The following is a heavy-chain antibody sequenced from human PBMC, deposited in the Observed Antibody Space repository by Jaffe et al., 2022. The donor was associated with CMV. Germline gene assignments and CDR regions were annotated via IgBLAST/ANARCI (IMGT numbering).Heavy chain of an antibody. CDR1: GFTFDDYA. Sequence: EVQLVESGGGLVQPGRSLRLSCAASGFTFDDYAMHWVRQAPGKGLEWVSGISWNSGSIGYADSVKGRFTISRDNAKNSLYLQMNSLRAEDTALYYCAKAHTAMVKGLKGAFDIWGQGTMVTVSS. CDR3: AKAHTAMVKGLKGAFDI. CDR2: ISWNSGSI. V-gene: IGHV3-9*01. J-gene: IGHJ3*02. D-gene: IGHD5-18*01.